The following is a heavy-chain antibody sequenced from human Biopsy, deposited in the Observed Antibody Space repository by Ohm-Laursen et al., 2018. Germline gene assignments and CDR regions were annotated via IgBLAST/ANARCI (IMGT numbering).Heavy chain of an antibody. CDR2: IIPIVGIT. CDR1: GDTFSSSA. J-gene: IGHJ6*02. V-gene: IGHV1-69*04. D-gene: IGHD3-10*01. Sequence: SPMLASCTASGDTFSSSAFFCLRQPPGQGLVYLGRIIPIVGITNHAQTFQGRITLTADKSTFMVYMELSSLRSDDTAIYYCARGGSGSGYYGMDVWGQGATVSVSS. CDR3: ARGGSGSGYYGMDV.